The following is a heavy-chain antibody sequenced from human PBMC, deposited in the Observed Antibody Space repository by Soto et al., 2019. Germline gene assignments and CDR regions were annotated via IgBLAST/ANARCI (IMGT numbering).Heavy chain of an antibody. CDR1: GYTFTRYV. J-gene: IGHJ4*02. CDR3: ARGLLTYYYDSSGYYLDY. CDR2: ISAYNGNT. V-gene: IGHV1-18*01. Sequence: ASVKVSCKASGYTFTRYVISWVRQAPGQGLEWMGWISAYNGNTNYAQKLQGRVTMTTDTSTSTAYMELRSLRSEDTAVYYCARGLLTYYYDSSGYYLDYWGQGTLVTVSS. D-gene: IGHD3-22*01.